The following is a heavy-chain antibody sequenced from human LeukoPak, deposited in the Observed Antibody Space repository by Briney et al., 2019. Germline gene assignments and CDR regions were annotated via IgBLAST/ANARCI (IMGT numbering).Heavy chain of an antibody. J-gene: IGHJ4*02. Sequence: PSETLSLTCAVYGGSFSGYYWSWIRQPPGKGLEWIGEINHSGSTNYNPSLKSRVTMSVDTSKNQFSLKLSSVTAADTAVYYCARSDFWSGYYNYWGQGTLVTVSS. CDR2: INHSGST. CDR1: GGSFSGYY. V-gene: IGHV4-34*01. CDR3: ARSDFWSGYYNY. D-gene: IGHD3-3*01.